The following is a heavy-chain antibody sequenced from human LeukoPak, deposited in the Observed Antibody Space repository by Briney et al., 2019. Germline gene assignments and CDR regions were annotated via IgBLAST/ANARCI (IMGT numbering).Heavy chain of an antibody. CDR2: IYYSGST. D-gene: IGHD4-17*01. CDR3: ARGYVTTTAPFDY. V-gene: IGHV4-39*01. Sequence: SETLSLTCTVSGGSISSSSYYWGWIRQPPGKGLEWIGCIYYSGSTYYNPSLKSRVTISVDTSKNQFSLKLSSVTAADTAVYYCARGYVTTTAPFDYWGQGTLVTVSS. CDR1: GGSISSSSYY. J-gene: IGHJ4*02.